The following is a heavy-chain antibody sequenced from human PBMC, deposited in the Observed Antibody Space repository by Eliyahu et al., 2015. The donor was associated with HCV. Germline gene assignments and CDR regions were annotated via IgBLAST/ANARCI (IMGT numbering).Heavy chain of an antibody. CDR1: GXTFXSYX. V-gene: IGHV1-69*01. CDR3: ARGPYYDFWSGYYHFDY. J-gene: IGHJ4*02. D-gene: IGHD3-3*01. Sequence: QVQLVQSGAEVKKPGSSVXVSCKASGXTFXSYXISWVRXAPGQGLEWMGGIIPIFGTANYAQKFQGRVTITADESTSTAYMELSSLRSEDTAVYYCARGPYYDFWSGYYHFDYWGQGTLVTVSS. CDR2: IIPIFGTA.